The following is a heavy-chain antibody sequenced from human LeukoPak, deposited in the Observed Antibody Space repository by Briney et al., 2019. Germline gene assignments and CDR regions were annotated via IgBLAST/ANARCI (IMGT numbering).Heavy chain of an antibody. CDR3: AKGTAAAGRVWFDP. Sequence: GGSLRLSCAASGFTFSDYYMSWIRQAPGKGLEWVSYISSSGSTIYYADSVKGRFTISRDNSKNTLFLQMNSLRADDTAIYYCAKGTAAAGRVWFDPWGQGTLVTVSS. D-gene: IGHD6-13*01. CDR1: GFTFSDYY. CDR2: ISSSGSTI. J-gene: IGHJ5*02. V-gene: IGHV3-11*01.